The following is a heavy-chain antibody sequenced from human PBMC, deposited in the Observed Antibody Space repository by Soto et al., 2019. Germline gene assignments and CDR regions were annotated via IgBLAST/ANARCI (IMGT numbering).Heavy chain of an antibody. V-gene: IGHV5-51*01. CDR1: GYSFSTYW. CDR3: ARQLSGSYYQTRRYGGFDX. CDR2: IYPGDSDT. J-gene: IGHJ3*01. D-gene: IGHD1-26*01. Sequence: GESLKISCKASGYSFSTYWIGWVRQIPGKGLEWMGIIYPGDSDTRYSPSFEGQVTISADKSISTAFLQWSSLKASDTAIYYCARQLSGSYYQTRRYGGFDXWGQATMVTVS.